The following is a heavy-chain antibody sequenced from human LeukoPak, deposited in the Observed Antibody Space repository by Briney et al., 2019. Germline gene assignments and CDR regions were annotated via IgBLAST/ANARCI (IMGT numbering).Heavy chain of an antibody. CDR2: INPNSGGT. CDR3: ARGFASGRASGYDDAFDI. V-gene: IGHV1-2*02. J-gene: IGHJ3*02. CDR1: GYTFTGYY. Sequence: ASVKVSCKASGYTFTGYYMHWVRQAPGQGLEWMGWINPNSGGTNYAQKFQGRVTMTRDTSISTAYMELSRLRSDDTAVYYCARGFASGRASGYDDAFDIWGQGTMVTVSS. D-gene: IGHD5-12*01.